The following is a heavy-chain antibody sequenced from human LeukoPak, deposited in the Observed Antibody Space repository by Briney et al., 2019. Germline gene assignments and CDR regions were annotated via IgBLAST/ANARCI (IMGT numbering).Heavy chain of an antibody. CDR2: IFSGGTT. J-gene: IGHJ6*04. D-gene: IGHD3-10*01. Sequence: GGSLRLSCAASGCNVSSHYMSWVRQAPGKGLECVSVIFSGGTTYYTDSVKGRFTISRDNSNNTVYLQIKSLKVEDTAVYYCARRRPIWLGGEDYGLDVWGKGTTVTVSS. CDR1: GCNVSSHY. CDR3: ARRRPIWLGGEDYGLDV. V-gene: IGHV3-53*01.